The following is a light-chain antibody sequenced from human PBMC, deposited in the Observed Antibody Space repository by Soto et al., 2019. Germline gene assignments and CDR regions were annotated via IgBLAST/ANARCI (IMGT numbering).Light chain of an antibody. CDR2: AAS. CDR1: QSISSY. J-gene: IGKJ1*01. V-gene: IGKV1-39*01. Sequence: DIQMTQSPSSLSASVGDRVTITCRASQSISSYLNWYQQKPGKVPKLLIYAASSLQGGVPSRFSGSGSGTDFTLTISSLQPEDFATYYCQQSFNAPWTFGQGTKVEIK. CDR3: QQSFNAPWT.